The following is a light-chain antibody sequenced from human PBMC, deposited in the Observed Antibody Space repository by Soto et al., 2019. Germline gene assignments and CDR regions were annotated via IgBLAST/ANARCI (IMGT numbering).Light chain of an antibody. CDR1: QSVSSY. CDR3: QQYGSSPRT. V-gene: IGKV3-20*01. Sequence: EVMLTQSPATLSLTPGERATLSCRASQSVSSYLAWYQQKPGQAPRLLIYAASNRATGIPARFSGSGSGTDFSLTISRLEPEDFAVYYCQQYGSSPRTFGQGSNVDI. CDR2: AAS. J-gene: IGKJ1*01.